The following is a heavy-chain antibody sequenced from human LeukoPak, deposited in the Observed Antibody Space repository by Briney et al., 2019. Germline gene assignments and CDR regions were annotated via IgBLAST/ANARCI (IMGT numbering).Heavy chain of an antibody. CDR2: IIPIFGTA. V-gene: IGHV1-69*01. Sequence: SVKVSCKASGGTFSSYAISWVRQAPGQGLEWMGGIIPIFGTANYAQKFQGRDTITADESTSTAYMELSSLRSEDTAVYYCARDRVLLWFGDLRGFDPWGQGTLVTVSS. CDR3: ARDRVLLWFGDLRGFDP. CDR1: GGTFSSYA. J-gene: IGHJ5*02. D-gene: IGHD3-10*01.